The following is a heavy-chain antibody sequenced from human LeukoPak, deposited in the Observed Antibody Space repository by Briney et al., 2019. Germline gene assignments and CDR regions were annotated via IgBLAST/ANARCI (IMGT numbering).Heavy chain of an antibody. V-gene: IGHV4-59*01. CDR2: IYYSGST. Sequence: SETLSLTCTVSGGSISSYYWSWIRQPPGKGLEWIGYIYYSGSTNYNPSLKSRVTISVDTSKNQFSLKLSSVNAADTAVYYCARGGDIGSSWYFFFPNFDYWGQGTLVTVSS. J-gene: IGHJ4*02. CDR3: ARGGDIGSSWYFFFPNFDY. D-gene: IGHD6-13*01. CDR1: GGSISSYY.